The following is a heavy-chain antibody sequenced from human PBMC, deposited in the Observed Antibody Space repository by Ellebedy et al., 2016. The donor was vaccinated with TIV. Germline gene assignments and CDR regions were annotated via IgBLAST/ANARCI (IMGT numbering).Heavy chain of an antibody. CDR2: ISYDGSNK. CDR3: ASHSSGWY. J-gene: IGHJ4*02. CDR1: GFTFSSYG. D-gene: IGHD6-19*01. Sequence: GESLKISCAASGFTFSSYGMHWVRQAPGKGLEWVAVISYDGSNKYYADSVKGRFTISRDNSKNTLYLQMNSLRAEDTAVYYCASHSSGWYWGQGTLVTVSS. V-gene: IGHV3-30*03.